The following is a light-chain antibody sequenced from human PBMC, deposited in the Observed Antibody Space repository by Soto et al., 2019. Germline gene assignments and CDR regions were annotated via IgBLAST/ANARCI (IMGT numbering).Light chain of an antibody. CDR3: QQYTEWPLT. CDR2: GAS. J-gene: IGKJ4*01. Sequence: IVLTQSPGTLSLSPGERATVSCRASQSVSSSYLAWYQQKPGQAPRLLIYGASSRATGIPDRFSGSGSGTEFTLTISSLQSEDFAVYYCQQYTEWPLTFGGGTKVDIK. V-gene: IGKV3-20*01. CDR1: QSVSSSY.